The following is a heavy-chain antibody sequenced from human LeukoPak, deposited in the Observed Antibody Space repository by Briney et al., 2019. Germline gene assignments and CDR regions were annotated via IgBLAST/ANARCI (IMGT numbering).Heavy chain of an antibody. CDR2: IYTSGST. Sequence: PSETLSLTCTASGGSISSYYWSWIRQPAGKGLEWIGRIYTSGSTNYNPSLKSRVTMSVDTSKNQFSLKLSSVTAADTAVYYCARWGYCSGGSCYNWFDPWGQGTLVTVSS. CDR1: GGSISSYY. CDR3: ARWGYCSGGSCYNWFDP. J-gene: IGHJ5*02. D-gene: IGHD2-15*01. V-gene: IGHV4-4*07.